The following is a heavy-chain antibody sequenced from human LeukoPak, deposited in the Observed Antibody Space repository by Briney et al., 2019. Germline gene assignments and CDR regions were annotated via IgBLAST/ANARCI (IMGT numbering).Heavy chain of an antibody. CDR1: GFTFSSYW. CDR2: INSDGSST. D-gene: IGHD1-26*01. V-gene: IGHV3-74*01. J-gene: IGHJ4*02. CDR3: ATLPRSGHYY. Sequence: GGSLRLSCAASGFTFSSYWMHWVRQVPGKGLVWVSRINSDGSSTSYADSVRGRFTISRDNAKITLYLQMNSLRAEDTAVYYCATLPRSGHYYWGQGTLVTVSS.